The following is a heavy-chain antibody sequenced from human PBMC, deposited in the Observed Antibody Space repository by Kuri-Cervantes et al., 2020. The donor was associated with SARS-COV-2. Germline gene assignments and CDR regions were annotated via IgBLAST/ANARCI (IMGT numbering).Heavy chain of an antibody. CDR1: GFTFSSYG. J-gene: IGHJ6*03. Sequence: GGSLRLSCAASGFTFSSYGMHWVRQAPGKGLEWVAFIRYEGSNKYYTDSVKGRFTISRDNSKNTPYPQMNSLRAEDTAVYYCAKKGDYSNYAERPHYYYYYMDVWGKGTTVTVSS. D-gene: IGHD4-11*01. V-gene: IGHV3-30*02. CDR2: IRYEGSNK. CDR3: AKKGDYSNYAERPHYYYYYMDV.